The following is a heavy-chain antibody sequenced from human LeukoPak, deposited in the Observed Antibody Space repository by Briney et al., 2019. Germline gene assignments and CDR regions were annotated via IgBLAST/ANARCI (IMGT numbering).Heavy chain of an antibody. CDR1: GYTFTSYY. CDR3: ASQGGYCSSTSCYTPLY. Sequence: ASVKVSCKASGYTFTSYYMHWVRQAPGQGLEWMGIINPSGGSTSYAQKLQGRVTMTTDTSTSTAYMELRSLRSDDTAVYYCASQGGYCSSTSCYTPLYWGQGTQVTVSS. V-gene: IGHV1-46*01. CDR2: INPSGGST. J-gene: IGHJ4*02. D-gene: IGHD2-2*02.